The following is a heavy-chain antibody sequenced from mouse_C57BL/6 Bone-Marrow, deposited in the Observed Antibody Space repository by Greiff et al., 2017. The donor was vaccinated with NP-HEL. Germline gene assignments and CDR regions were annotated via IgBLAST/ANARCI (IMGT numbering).Heavy chain of an antibody. CDR2: IDPSDSYT. J-gene: IGHJ3*01. CDR1: GYTFTSYW. V-gene: IGHV1-69*01. CDR3: ARGKFAY. Sequence: QVQLQQPGAELVMPGASVKLSCKASGYTFTSYWMHWVKQRPGQGLEWIGEIDPSDSYTNYNQKFKGKSTLTVAKSSSTAYLQISRLTSEDSAVYYCARGKFAYGGQGTLVTVAA.